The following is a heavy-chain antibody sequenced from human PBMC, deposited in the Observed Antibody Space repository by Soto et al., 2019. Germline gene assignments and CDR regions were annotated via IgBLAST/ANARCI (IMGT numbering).Heavy chain of an antibody. J-gene: IGHJ3*02. CDR3: ARERSGSYLRSDAFDI. CDR1: GFTFSSYS. CDR2: ISSSSSYI. V-gene: IGHV3-21*01. Sequence: GGSLRLSCAASGFTFSSYSMNWVRQAPGKGLEWVSSISSSSSYIYYADSVKGRVTISRDKAKNSLYLQMNSVRAEDTAVYYCARERSGSYLRSDAFDIWGQGTMVTVSS. D-gene: IGHD1-26*01.